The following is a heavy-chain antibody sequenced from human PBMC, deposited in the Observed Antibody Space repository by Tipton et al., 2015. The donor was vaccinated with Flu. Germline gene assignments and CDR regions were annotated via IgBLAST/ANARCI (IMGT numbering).Heavy chain of an antibody. CDR1: GGPVSGYY. V-gene: IGHV4-59*02. CDR3: TRDRGREGGFDY. Sequence: TLSLTCTVSGGPVSGYYWSWIRQPPGKGLEWIGFIHYSGSTTYKPSLKSRLTMSVDTSKNQFSLKLSSVSAADTAVYSCTRDRGREGGFDYWGRGTLVTVSS. CDR2: IHYSGST. J-gene: IGHJ4*02. D-gene: IGHD1-26*01.